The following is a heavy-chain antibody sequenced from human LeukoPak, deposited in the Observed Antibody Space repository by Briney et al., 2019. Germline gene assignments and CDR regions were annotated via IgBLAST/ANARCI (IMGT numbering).Heavy chain of an antibody. CDR2: IYTSGST. J-gene: IGHJ6*03. V-gene: IGHV4-61*02. Sequence: SETLSLTCTVSGGSISSSSYYWSWIRQPAGKGLEWIGRIYTSGSTNYNPSLKSRVTISVDTSKNQFSLKLSSVTAADTAVYYCARSLYMDVWGKGTTVTVSS. CDR1: GGSISSSSYY. CDR3: ARSLYMDV.